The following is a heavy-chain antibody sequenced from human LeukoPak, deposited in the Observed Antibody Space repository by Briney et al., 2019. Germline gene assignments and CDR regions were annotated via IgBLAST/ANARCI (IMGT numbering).Heavy chain of an antibody. J-gene: IGHJ4*02. CDR3: ARGGSNIAAADRYFDY. D-gene: IGHD6-13*01. Sequence: PSETLSLTCAVYGGSFSGYYWSWIRQPPGKGLEWIGEINHSGSTNYNPSLKSRVTISVDTSKNQFSLELSSVTAADTAVYYCARGGSNIAAADRYFDYWGQGTLVTVSS. CDR1: GGSFSGYY. V-gene: IGHV4-34*01. CDR2: INHSGST.